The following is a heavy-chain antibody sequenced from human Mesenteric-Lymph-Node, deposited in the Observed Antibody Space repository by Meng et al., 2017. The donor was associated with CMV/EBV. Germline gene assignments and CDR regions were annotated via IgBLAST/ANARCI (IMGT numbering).Heavy chain of an antibody. CDR3: ARGGEYSIPYGRDYFDP. Sequence: GTLSSYRITWVRQAPGQGLEYMGWIIPIFGSTHYARKFQGRVIMTADDSTNTAYMELSSLRSDDTAVYYCARGGEYSIPYGRDYFDPWGQGTLVTVSS. CDR2: IIPIFGST. D-gene: IGHD2/OR15-2a*01. V-gene: IGHV1-69*01. J-gene: IGHJ5*02. CDR1: GTLSSYR.